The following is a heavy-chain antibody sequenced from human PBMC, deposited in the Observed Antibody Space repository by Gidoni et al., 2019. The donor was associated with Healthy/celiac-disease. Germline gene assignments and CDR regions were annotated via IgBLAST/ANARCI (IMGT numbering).Heavy chain of an antibody. CDR2: INHSGST. CDR3: ARRYVGRIAVVYNWFDP. J-gene: IGHJ5*02. D-gene: IGHD6-19*01. V-gene: IGHV4-34*01. Sequence: QVQLQQWGAGLLKPSETLSLTCAVYGGSFSGYYWSWSRQPPGKGLEWIGEINHSGSTNYNPSLKSRVTISVDTSKNQFSLKLSSVTAADTAVYYCARRYVGRIAVVYNWFDPWGQGTLVTVSS. CDR1: GGSFSGYY.